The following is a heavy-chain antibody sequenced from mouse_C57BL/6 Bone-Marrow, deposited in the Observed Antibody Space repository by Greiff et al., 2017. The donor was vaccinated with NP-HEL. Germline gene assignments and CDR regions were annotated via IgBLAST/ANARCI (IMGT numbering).Heavy chain of an antibody. Sequence: EVQLVESGGGLVKPGGSLKLSCAASGFTFSDYGMHWVRQAPEKGLEWVAYISSGSSNIYYADTVKGRFTISRDNAKNTLFLPMTSLRSEDTAMYYCARPDYPIWGQGTLVTVSA. J-gene: IGHJ3*01. V-gene: IGHV5-17*01. CDR1: GFTFSDYG. CDR3: ARPDYPI. CDR2: ISSGSSNI. D-gene: IGHD1-1*02.